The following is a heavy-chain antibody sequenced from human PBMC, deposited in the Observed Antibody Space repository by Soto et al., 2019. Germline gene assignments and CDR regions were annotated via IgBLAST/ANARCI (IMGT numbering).Heavy chain of an antibody. J-gene: IGHJ4*02. Sequence: GGSLRLSCAASGFTFSSYAMSWVRQAPGKGLEWVSAISGSGGSTYYADSVKGRFTISRDNSKNTLYLQMNSLRARVTAVYYYAKDTPFFRGVIGYLDYWGQGTLVTDSS. CDR2: ISGSGGST. D-gene: IGHD3-10*01. CDR3: AKDTPFFRGVIGYLDY. CDR1: GFTFSSYA. V-gene: IGHV3-23*01.